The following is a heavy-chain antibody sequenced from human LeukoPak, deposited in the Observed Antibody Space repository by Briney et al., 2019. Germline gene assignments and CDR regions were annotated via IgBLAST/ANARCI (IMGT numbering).Heavy chain of an antibody. CDR1: GGTFSSYA. CDR2: IIPIFGTA. Sequence: GASVKVSCKASGGTFSSYAISWVRQAPGQGLEWMGGIIPIFGTANYAQKFQGRVTITADKSTSTAYMELSSLRSEDTAVHYCARDAPSPMIVSLGAFDIWGQGTMVTVSS. D-gene: IGHD3-22*01. CDR3: ARDAPSPMIVSLGAFDI. V-gene: IGHV1-69*06. J-gene: IGHJ3*02.